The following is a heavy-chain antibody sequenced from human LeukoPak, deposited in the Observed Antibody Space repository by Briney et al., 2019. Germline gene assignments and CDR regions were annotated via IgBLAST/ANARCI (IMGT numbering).Heavy chain of an antibody. D-gene: IGHD3-22*01. CDR1: GYTFTSYC. V-gene: IGHV1-18*01. CDR3: ARYLSLVVSNPLDY. CDR2: IIAYNGNT. Sequence: ASVKVSSKASGYTFTSYCIIWVRHAPGQGLERVGCIIAYNGNTNYTQKLQGRVTMTTDTSTSTAYMELRSLRTDDTAVYYCARYLSLVVSNPLDYWGQGTLVTVPS. J-gene: IGHJ4*02.